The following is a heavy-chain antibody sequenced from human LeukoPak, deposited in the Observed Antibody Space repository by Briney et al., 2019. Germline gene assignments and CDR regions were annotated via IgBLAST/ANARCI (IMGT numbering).Heavy chain of an antibody. Sequence: SETLSLTCTVSGGSISSYYWSWIRQPPGKGLEWIGYIYYSGSTNYNPSLKSRVTISVDTSKNQFSLKLSSVTAADTAVYYCARGGSSSWPGYYYYGMDVWGQGTTVTVSS. J-gene: IGHJ6*02. CDR1: GGSISSYY. CDR2: IYYSGST. CDR3: ARGGSSSWPGYYYYGMDV. V-gene: IGHV4-59*01. D-gene: IGHD6-13*01.